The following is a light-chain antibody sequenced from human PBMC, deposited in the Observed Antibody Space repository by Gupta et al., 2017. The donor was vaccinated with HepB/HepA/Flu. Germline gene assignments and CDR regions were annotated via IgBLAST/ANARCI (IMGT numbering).Light chain of an antibody. V-gene: IGKV3-20*01. CDR1: QSFSSIY. Sequence: EIVFTQSPGTLSLSPGERATLSCRASQSFSSIYLAWYQQKPGQAPRLLIYGASTRATGIPDRFSGSGSGTDFTLTISRLEPEDFAMYFCQHYDTSPSLTFGQGTKVEIK. CDR3: QHYDTSPSLT. CDR2: GAS. J-gene: IGKJ1*01.